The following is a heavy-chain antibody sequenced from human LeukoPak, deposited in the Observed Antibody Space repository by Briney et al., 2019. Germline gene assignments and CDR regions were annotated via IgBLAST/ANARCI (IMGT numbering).Heavy chain of an antibody. V-gene: IGHV3-23*01. J-gene: IGHJ3*02. D-gene: IGHD3-10*01. CDR2: ISGSGGST. CDR3: AKRLWFGESISGDAFDI. CDR1: GFTFSSYA. Sequence: GGSLRLSCAASGFTFSSYAMSWVRQASGKGLEWASGISGSGGSTYYADSVKGRFTISRDNSKNTLYLQMNSLRAEDTAVYYCAKRLWFGESISGDAFDIWGQGTMVTVSS.